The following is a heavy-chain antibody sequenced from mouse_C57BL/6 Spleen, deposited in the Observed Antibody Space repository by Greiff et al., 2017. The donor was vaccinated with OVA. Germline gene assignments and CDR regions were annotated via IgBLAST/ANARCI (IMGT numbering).Heavy chain of an antibody. V-gene: IGHV1-61*01. D-gene: IGHD1-1*01. CDR2: IYPSDSET. Sequence: QVQLQQPGAELVRPGSSVKLSCKASGYTFTSYWVAWVKQRPGQGLEWIGNIYPSDSETHYNQKFKDKATLTVDKSSSTAYMQLSSLTSEDSAVEDCARRATVVAGGYFDVWGTGTTVTVSS. J-gene: IGHJ1*03. CDR3: ARRATVVAGGYFDV. CDR1: GYTFTSYW.